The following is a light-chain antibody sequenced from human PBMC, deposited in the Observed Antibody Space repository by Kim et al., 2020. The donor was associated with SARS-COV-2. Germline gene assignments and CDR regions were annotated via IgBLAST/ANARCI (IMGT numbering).Light chain of an antibody. CDR1: SLRMYY. CDR2: GKD. J-gene: IGLJ3*02. V-gene: IGLV3-19*01. CDR3: NSRDITGHHPGV. Sequence: GQTGRITCQGNSLRMYYATWYQQKPGQAPVLVIYGKDKRPSGIPERFSGSRSGDTASLTITGAQAEDEAVYFCNSRDITGHHPGVFGGGSRLTVL.